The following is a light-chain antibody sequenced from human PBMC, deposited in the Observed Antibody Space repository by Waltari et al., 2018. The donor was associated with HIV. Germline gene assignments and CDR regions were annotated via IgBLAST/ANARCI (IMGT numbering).Light chain of an antibody. V-gene: IGLV1-44*01. J-gene: IGLJ2*01. CDR3: AAWDDSLNGHVV. CDR1: SANIGSNT. CDR2: SNN. Sequence: QSVLTQPPSASGTPGQRVTISCSGSSANIGSNTVNWYQQLPGTAPKLLSYSNNQRPSGVPDLFSGSKSGTSASLAISGLQSEDEADYYCAAWDDSLNGHVVFGGGTKLTVL.